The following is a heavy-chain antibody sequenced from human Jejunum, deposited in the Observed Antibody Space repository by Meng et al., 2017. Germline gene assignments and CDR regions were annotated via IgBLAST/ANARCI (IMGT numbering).Heavy chain of an antibody. V-gene: IGHV1-69*13. D-gene: IGHD2-15*01. CDR2: IIPIFGTA. J-gene: IGHJ6*02. Sequence: SVKVSCKASGGSFSTYAINWVRQAPGQRLEWMGRIIPIFGTANYAQKFQGRLTITADGSTSTVYMELSSLTSEDAPVYYCARYCGGGRCLVPDQYWYAMDAWGQGTTVTVSS. CDR1: GGSFSTYA. CDR3: ARYCGGGRCLVPDQYWYAMDA.